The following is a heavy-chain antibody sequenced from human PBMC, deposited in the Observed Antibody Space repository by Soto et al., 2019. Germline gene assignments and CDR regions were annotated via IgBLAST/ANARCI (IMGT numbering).Heavy chain of an antibody. CDR3: ARDTYYDILTGYYYYYGMDV. D-gene: IGHD3-9*01. CDR2: IYYSGST. Sequence: PSETLSLTCTVSGGSISSYYWSWIRQPPGKGLEWIGYIYYSGSTNYNPSLKSRVTISVDTSKNQFSLKLSSVTAADTAVYYCARDTYYDILTGYYYYYGMDVWGQGTTVTVSS. V-gene: IGHV4-59*12. J-gene: IGHJ6*02. CDR1: GGSISSYY.